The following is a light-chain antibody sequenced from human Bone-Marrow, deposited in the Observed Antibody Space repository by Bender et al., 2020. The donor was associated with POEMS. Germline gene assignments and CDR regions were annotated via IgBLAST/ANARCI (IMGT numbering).Light chain of an antibody. CDR3: NSYAGHNKFV. Sequence: QSVLTQPPSASGTPGQRVTISCSGSSSNIGGNYVYWYQQLPGTAPKLLIYNNDQRPSGVPDRFSGSKSGTSASLAVSGLQAEDEADYYCNSYAGHNKFVFGTGTRVTVL. CDR1: SSNIGGNY. CDR2: NND. V-gene: IGLV1-47*01. J-gene: IGLJ1*01.